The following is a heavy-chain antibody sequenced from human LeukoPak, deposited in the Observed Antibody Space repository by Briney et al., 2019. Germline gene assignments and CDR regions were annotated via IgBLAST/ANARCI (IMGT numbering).Heavy chain of an antibody. CDR2: IYWNGGNT. J-gene: IGHJ4*02. CDR1: GFTFDNYG. V-gene: IGHV3-20*04. D-gene: IGHD3-16*01. CDR3: AREPVSPDGSLGIDY. Sequence: PGGSLRLSCAASGFTFDNYGIGWARQAPGKWLEWVASIYWNGGNTVYAHSVKDRFTLSRDNAKNSLYLQMNSLRDEDTALYYCAREPVSPDGSLGIDYWGQGTLVTVAS.